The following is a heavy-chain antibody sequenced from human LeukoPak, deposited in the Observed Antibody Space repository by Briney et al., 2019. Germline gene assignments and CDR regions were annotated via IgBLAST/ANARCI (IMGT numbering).Heavy chain of an antibody. Sequence: ASVTVSCTASGGTFSSYAISWVRQAPGQGLEWMGGIIPIFGTANYAQKFQGRVTITADESTSTAYMELSSLRSEDTAVYYCARGTSPFNQVGATLWFDPWGQGTLVTVSS. V-gene: IGHV1-69*13. CDR3: ARGTSPFNQVGATLWFDP. CDR1: GGTFSSYA. CDR2: IIPIFGTA. D-gene: IGHD1-26*01. J-gene: IGHJ5*02.